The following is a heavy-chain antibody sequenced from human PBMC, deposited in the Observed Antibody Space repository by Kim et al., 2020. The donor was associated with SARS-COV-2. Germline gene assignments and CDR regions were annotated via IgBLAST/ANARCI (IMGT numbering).Heavy chain of an antibody. J-gene: IGHJ4*02. D-gene: IGHD4-4*01. Sequence: ASVKVSCKASGYTFTSYDINWVRQATGQGLEWMGWMNPNSGNTGYAQKFQGRVTMTRNTSISTAYMELSSLRSEDTAVYYCARGRRRLHDYSNYYPDYFDYWGQGTLVTVSS. CDR1: GYTFTSYD. V-gene: IGHV1-8*01. CDR3: ARGRRRLHDYSNYYPDYFDY. CDR2: MNPNSGNT.